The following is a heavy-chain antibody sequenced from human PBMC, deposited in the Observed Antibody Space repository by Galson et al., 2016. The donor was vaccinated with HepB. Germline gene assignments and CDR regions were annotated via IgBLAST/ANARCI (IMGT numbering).Heavy chain of an antibody. J-gene: IGHJ6*02. CDR2: IWYDGSNK. CDR1: GFNFNTYA. D-gene: IGHD2-15*01. Sequence: SLRLSCAASGFNFNTYAMSWVRQAPGKGLEWVAVIWYDGSNKYYADSVKGRFTISRDNSKNTMYLEMNSLRAEDTAVYYCARGGYCTGGSCYSDYGMDVWGQGTTVTVSS. CDR3: ARGGYCTGGSCYSDYGMDV. V-gene: IGHV3-33*08.